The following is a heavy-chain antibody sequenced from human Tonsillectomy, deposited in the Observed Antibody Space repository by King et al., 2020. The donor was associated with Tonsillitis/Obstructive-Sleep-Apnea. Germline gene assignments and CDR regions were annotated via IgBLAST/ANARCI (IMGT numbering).Heavy chain of an antibody. J-gene: IGHJ6*03. CDR1: GGSFSGYY. V-gene: IGHV4-34*01. CDR3: ARVLRITMGPKGYYYYMDV. CDR2: INHSGST. D-gene: IGHD3-10*01. Sequence: VQLQQWGAGLLKPSETVSLTCAVYGGSFSGYYWSWIRQPPGKGLEWIGEINHSGSTNYNPSLKSRVTISVDTSKKQFSLKLSSVTAADTAVYYCARVLRITMGPKGYYYYMDVWGKGTTVTVSS.